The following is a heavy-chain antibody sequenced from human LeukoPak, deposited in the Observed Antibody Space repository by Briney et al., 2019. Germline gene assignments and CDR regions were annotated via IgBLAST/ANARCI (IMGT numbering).Heavy chain of an antibody. CDR3: AKVGVVPPGWYFVH. D-gene: IGHD2-2*01. V-gene: IGHV3-53*01. CDR1: GFTVNSNY. CDR2: IYSGGST. Sequence: GGSLRLYCAASGFTVNSNYMSWVRQVPGKGLEWVSVIYSGGSTYYADSVKGRFTISRDNSKNTLYLQMNSLRAEDTAVYYCAKVGVVPPGWYFVHWGQGTVVTVSS. J-gene: IGHJ4*01.